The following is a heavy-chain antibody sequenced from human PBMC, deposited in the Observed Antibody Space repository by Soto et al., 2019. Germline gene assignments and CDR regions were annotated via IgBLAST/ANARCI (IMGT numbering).Heavy chain of an antibody. D-gene: IGHD4-17*01. Sequence: EASVKVSCKASGGTFSSYAISWVRQAPGQGLEWMGGIIPIFGTANYAQKFQGRVTITADESTSTAYMELSSLRSEDTAVYYCAREVSDYGDYGRAFDIWGQGTMVTVSS. V-gene: IGHV1-69*13. CDR2: IIPIFGTA. CDR1: GGTFSSYA. CDR3: AREVSDYGDYGRAFDI. J-gene: IGHJ3*02.